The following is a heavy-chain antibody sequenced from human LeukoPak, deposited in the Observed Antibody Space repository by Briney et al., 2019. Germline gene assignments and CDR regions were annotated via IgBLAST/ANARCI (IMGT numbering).Heavy chain of an antibody. CDR2: ISGSGIMT. Sequence: GGSLRLSCATSGFTFSDYAMTWVRQAPGKGLEWVATISGSGIMTYYADSVKGRFTVSRDNAKNSLHLQMNSLRAEDTAVYYCARDGIAAAGNLWSTYYYYYMDVWGKGTTVTVSS. CDR1: GFTFSDYA. J-gene: IGHJ6*03. CDR3: ARDGIAAAGNLWSTYYYYYMDV. D-gene: IGHD6-13*01. V-gene: IGHV3-23*01.